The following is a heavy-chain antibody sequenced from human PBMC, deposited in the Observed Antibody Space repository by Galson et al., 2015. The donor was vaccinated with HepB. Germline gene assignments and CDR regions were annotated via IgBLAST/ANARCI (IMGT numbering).Heavy chain of an antibody. CDR2: IIPILGIA. V-gene: IGHV1-69*04. CDR3: ARAKFRAAAGTTEYGMDV. CDR1: GGTFSSYA. D-gene: IGHD6-13*01. Sequence: SVKVSCKASGGTFSSYAISWVRQAPGQGLEWMGRIIPILGIANYAQKFQGRVTITADKSTSTAYMELSSLRSEDTAVYYCARAKFRAAAGTTEYGMDVWGQGTTVTVSS. J-gene: IGHJ6*02.